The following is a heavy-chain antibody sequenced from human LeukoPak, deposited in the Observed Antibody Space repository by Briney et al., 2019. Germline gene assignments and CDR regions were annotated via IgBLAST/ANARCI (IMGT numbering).Heavy chain of an antibody. V-gene: IGHV4-31*03. Sequence: SETLSLTCTVSGGSIRSSYYYWGWIRQPPGKGLEWIGYIYYSGSTYYNPSLKSRVTISVDTSKNQFSLKLSSVTAADTAVYYCATRHADWGDVDYWGQGTLVTVSS. CDR3: ATRHADWGDVDY. J-gene: IGHJ4*02. CDR2: IYYSGST. CDR1: GGSIRSSYYY. D-gene: IGHD7-27*01.